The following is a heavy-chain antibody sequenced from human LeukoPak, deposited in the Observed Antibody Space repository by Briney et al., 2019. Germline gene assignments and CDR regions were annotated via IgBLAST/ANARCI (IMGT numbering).Heavy chain of an antibody. Sequence: ASVTVSCKGSGYNFSVYYMHWVRQAPGQGLEWMGWMDPNSGDTIYAPKFQGRVSMTRDTSITTAYMELSSLTFDDSAIYYCATKGGLTPNTLAMWGQGTMVTVSS. D-gene: IGHD2-15*01. CDR2: MDPNSGDT. V-gene: IGHV1-2*02. CDR3: ATKGGLTPNTLAM. CDR1: GYNFSVYY. J-gene: IGHJ3*01.